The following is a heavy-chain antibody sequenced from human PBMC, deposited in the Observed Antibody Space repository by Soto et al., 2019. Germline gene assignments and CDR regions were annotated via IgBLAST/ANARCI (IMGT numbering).Heavy chain of an antibody. CDR1: GFTFSSFT. J-gene: IGHJ4*02. D-gene: IGHD6-19*01. Sequence: QVQLVESGGGVVPPGRSLRLSCAASGFTFSSFTMHWVRQAPGKGLEWVAVISYDDGDNKYYADSVQGRFTISRDNSTHTLYLQMSRLRPEDVDVYYCGRSTVVSGTPGLDYWGQGTLVTVSS. CDR3: GRSTVVSGTPGLDY. V-gene: IGHV3-30-3*01. CDR2: ISYDDGDNK.